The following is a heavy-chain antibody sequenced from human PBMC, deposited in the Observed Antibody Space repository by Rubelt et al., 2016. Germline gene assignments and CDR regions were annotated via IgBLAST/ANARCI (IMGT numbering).Heavy chain of an antibody. Sequence: QLQLQESGPGLVKPSETLSLTCTVSGCSISSSSYYWGWIRQPPGKGLEWIGSIYYSGSTYYNPSLKSRVTISVDTSKNQFSLKLSSVTAADTAVYYCARGFEGQRGLNYWGQGTLVTVSS. J-gene: IGHJ4*02. CDR1: GCSISSSSYY. D-gene: IGHD3-9*01. CDR2: IYYSGST. V-gene: IGHV4-39*01. CDR3: ARGFEGQRGLNY.